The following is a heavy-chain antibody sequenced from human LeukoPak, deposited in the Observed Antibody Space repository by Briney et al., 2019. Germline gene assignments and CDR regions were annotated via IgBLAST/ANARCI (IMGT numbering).Heavy chain of an antibody. V-gene: IGHV4-31*03. J-gene: IGHJ5*02. D-gene: IGHD2-15*01. CDR2: IYYSGST. Sequence: PSQTLSLTCTVSGGSISSGGYSWSWIRQPPGKALEWIGNIYYSGSTYYNPSLKSRVTISVDTSKNQFSLKLSSETAADTAVYYCARDRLYCSGGSCYSGWFDPWGQGTLVTVSS. CDR3: ARDRLYCSGGSCYSGWFDP. CDR1: GGSISSGGYS.